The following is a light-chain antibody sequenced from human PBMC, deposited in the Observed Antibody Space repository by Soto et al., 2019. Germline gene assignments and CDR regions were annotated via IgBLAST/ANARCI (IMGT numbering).Light chain of an antibody. CDR1: QSLLLNSNNKNY. V-gene: IGKV4-1*01. J-gene: IGKJ1*01. CDR3: QQFYSRHPT. Sequence: DFVMTQSPDSLAVSLGERATINCNSSQSLLLNSNNKNYLAWYQQKPGQPPKLLIYWASTRESGVPDRFTGSGSETDFTLTISSLQAEDVAVYYCQQFYSRHPTFGQGTKVEIK. CDR2: WAS.